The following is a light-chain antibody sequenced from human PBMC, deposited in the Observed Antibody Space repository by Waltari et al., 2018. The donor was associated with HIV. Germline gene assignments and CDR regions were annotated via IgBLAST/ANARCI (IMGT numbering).Light chain of an antibody. V-gene: IGKV1-5*03. CDR1: QSISSW. Sequence: DIQMTQSPSTLSASVGDRVTITCRASQSISSWLAWYQQKPGKAPKLLIYKASSLESGVPSRFSGSGSGTEFTLTISSLQPDDFATYYGQQYNSYSFGQGTKVEIK. CDR2: KAS. CDR3: QQYNSYS. J-gene: IGKJ1*01.